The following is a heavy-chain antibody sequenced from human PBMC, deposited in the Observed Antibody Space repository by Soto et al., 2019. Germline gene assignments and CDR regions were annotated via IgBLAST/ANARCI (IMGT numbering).Heavy chain of an antibody. CDR3: ARDAQGVVNNYFYY. D-gene: IGHD3-3*01. Sequence: QVQLVESGGGVVQPGRSLRLSCAASGFTFSSYAMHWVRQAPGKGLEWVAVISYDGSNKYYADSVKGRFTISRDNSKNTLYLQMNSLRAEDTAVYYCARDAQGVVNNYFYYWGQGTLVTVSS. CDR1: GFTFSSYA. J-gene: IGHJ4*02. CDR2: ISYDGSNK. V-gene: IGHV3-30-3*01.